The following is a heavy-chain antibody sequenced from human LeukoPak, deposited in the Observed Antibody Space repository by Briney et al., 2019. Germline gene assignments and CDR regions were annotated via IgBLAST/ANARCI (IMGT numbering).Heavy chain of an antibody. D-gene: IGHD3-10*01. CDR1: GFTFNDYA. CDR2: IRGSGDST. V-gene: IGHV3-23*01. J-gene: IGHJ6*02. Sequence: GRSLRLSCAASGFTFNDYAMSWFRQASGKGLEWVSAIRGSGDSTYYVDSVKGRFTISRDNSKNTLYLQMNSLRAEDTAVYYCARDLGSGSYGMDVWGQGTTVTVSS. CDR3: ARDLGSGSYGMDV.